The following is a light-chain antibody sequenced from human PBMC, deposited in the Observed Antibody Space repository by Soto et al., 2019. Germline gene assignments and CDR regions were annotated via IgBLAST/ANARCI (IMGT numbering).Light chain of an antibody. V-gene: IGKV3-15*01. J-gene: IGKJ1*01. CDR2: GAS. CDR3: QQYNNWPQT. CDR1: QNVATN. Sequence: EAVLTQSPATLSVSPGEGATLSCRASQNVATNLAWYQQRPGQAPRLLIYGASKRAIGLPARFSGSGSGTEFTHTITGLQTEDFAIYYCQQYNNWPQTFGQGTKVEIK.